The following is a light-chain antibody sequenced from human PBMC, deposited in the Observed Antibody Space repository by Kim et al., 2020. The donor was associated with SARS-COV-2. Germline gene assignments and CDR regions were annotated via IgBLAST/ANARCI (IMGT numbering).Light chain of an antibody. V-gene: IGKV3-20*01. J-gene: IGKJ4*01. Sequence: EIVLTQSPGTLSLSPAERATLSCRASQSVSSSYLAWYQQKPGQAPRLLIYGASSRATGIPDRFSGSGSGTDFTLTISRLEPEDFAVYYCEKYGSSLTFGGGTKGDIK. CDR1: QSVSSSY. CDR3: EKYGSSLT. CDR2: GAS.